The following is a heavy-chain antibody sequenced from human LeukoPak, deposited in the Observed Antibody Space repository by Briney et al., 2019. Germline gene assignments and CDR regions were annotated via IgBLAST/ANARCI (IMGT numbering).Heavy chain of an antibody. V-gene: IGHV4-39*01. CDR2: IYYSGNT. D-gene: IGHD4-23*01. Sequence: SETLSLTCTVSGVSISSGGYYWSWIRQPPGRGLEWIGSIYYSGNTYYNPSLRSRVTISVDTSKNQFSLKLSSVTAADTAVYHCARRRTATVDFDYWGQGTLVTVSS. CDR1: GVSISSGGYY. CDR3: ARRRTATVDFDY. J-gene: IGHJ4*02.